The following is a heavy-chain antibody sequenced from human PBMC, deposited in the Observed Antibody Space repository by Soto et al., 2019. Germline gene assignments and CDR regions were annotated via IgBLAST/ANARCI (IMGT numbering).Heavy chain of an antibody. CDR2: INHSGST. Sequence: SETLSLTCAVYGGSFSGYYWSWIRQPPGKGLEWIGEINHSGSTNYNPSLKSRVTISVDMSKNQFSLKLSSVTAADTAVYYCARGLVRLRGPYYYYGMDVWGQGTTVTVSS. CDR1: GGSFSGYY. D-gene: IGHD2-15*01. CDR3: ARGLVRLRGPYYYYGMDV. V-gene: IGHV4-34*01. J-gene: IGHJ6*02.